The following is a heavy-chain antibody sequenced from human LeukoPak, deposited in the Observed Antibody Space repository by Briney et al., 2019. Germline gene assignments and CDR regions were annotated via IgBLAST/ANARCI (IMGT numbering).Heavy chain of an antibody. D-gene: IGHD5-18*01. CDR2: IYYSGST. CDR1: GGSISSSSYY. V-gene: IGHV4-39*01. Sequence: SETLSLTCTVSGGSISSSSYYWGWIRQPPGKGLEWIGSIYYSGSTYYNPSLKSRVTISVDTSKNQFSLKLSSVTAADTAVYYCARGAVLRGYGSRGPFFAPFDYWGQGTLVTVSS. CDR3: ARGAVLRGYGSRGPFFAPFDY. J-gene: IGHJ4*02.